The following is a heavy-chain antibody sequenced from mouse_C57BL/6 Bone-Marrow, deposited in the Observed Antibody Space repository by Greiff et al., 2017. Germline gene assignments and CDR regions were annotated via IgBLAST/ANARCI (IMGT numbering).Heavy chain of an antibody. Sequence: VQLQESGPELVKPGASVKISCKASGYAFSSSWMNWVKQRPGKGLEWIGRIYPGDGDTNYNGKFKGKATLTADKSSSTAYMQLSSLTSEDSAVYFCARGRDSSGYLAYWGQGTLVTVSA. D-gene: IGHD3-2*02. V-gene: IGHV1-82*01. CDR2: IYPGDGDT. CDR1: GYAFSSSW. J-gene: IGHJ3*01. CDR3: ARGRDSSGYLAY.